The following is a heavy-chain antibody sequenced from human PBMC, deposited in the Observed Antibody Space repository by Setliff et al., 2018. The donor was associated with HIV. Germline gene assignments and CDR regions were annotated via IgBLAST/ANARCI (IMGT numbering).Heavy chain of an antibody. CDR2: IKIDGSST. CDR3: ARSFPYYYESSGLYAMDV. V-gene: IGHV3-74*01. D-gene: IGHD3-22*01. J-gene: IGHJ6*02. CDR1: GFTFSSYW. Sequence: PGGSLRLSCAASGFTFSSYWMYWVRQAPGKGLMWVSHIKIDGSSTNYADSVKGRFTISRDNDKNSVHLQMTSLRAEDTAIYFCARSFPYYYESSGLYAMDVWGQGTTVTVSS.